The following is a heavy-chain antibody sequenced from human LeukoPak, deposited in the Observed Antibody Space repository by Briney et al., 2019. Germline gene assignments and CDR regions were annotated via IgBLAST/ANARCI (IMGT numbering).Heavy chain of an antibody. CDR2: LSWNGGET. J-gene: IGHJ6*03. CDR3: ARRACPYHYYMDV. CDR1: GFTFHNHG. Sequence: GGSLRLSCAASGFTFHNHGMSWVRQAPGKGLEWVSSLSWNGGETRYADSVKGRFTIYRDNAKNSLYLQMNSLRAEDTALYYCARRACPYHYYMDVWGKGATVTVSS. V-gene: IGHV3-20*04.